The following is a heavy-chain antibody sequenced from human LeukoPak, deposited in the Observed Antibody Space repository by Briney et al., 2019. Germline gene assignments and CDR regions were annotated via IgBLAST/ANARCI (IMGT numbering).Heavy chain of an antibody. Sequence: GGTLKLSCAASGFTFSGSAIHWVRQSLGKGLVWIGHIDKEKNSYATASAYAVSVEGRFTVSRDDSKNMAFLQMSGLKTEDTALYFCTRDSGTYNWLDPWGQGTLVTVSS. V-gene: IGHV3-73*01. J-gene: IGHJ5*02. D-gene: IGHD1-26*01. CDR1: GFTFSGSA. CDR2: IDKEKNSYAT. CDR3: TRDSGTYNWLDP.